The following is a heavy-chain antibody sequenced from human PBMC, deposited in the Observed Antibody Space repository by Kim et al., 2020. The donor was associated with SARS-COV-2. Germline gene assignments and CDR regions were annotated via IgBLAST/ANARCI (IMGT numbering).Heavy chain of an antibody. CDR2: ISGSGGST. CDR1: GFTFSSYA. Sequence: GGSLRLSCAASGFTFSSYAMSWVRQAPGKGLEWVSAISGSGGSTYYADSVKGRFTISRDNSKNTLYLQMNSLRAEDTAVYYCAKDRHITMVRGVPFDYWGQGTLVTVSS. J-gene: IGHJ4*02. CDR3: AKDRHITMVRGVPFDY. V-gene: IGHV3-23*01. D-gene: IGHD3-10*01.